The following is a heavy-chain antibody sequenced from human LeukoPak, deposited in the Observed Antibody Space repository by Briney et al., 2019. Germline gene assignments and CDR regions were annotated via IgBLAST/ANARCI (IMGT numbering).Heavy chain of an antibody. J-gene: IGHJ5*02. Sequence: ASVKVSCKASGYTFTSYGISWVRQAPGQGLEWMGWVSAYNGNTNYAQKLQGRVTMTTDTSTSTAYMELRSLRSDDTAVYYCARFRADFPWFDPWGQGTLVTVSS. CDR1: GYTFTSYG. D-gene: IGHD2-21*02. V-gene: IGHV1-18*01. CDR2: VSAYNGNT. CDR3: ARFRADFPWFDP.